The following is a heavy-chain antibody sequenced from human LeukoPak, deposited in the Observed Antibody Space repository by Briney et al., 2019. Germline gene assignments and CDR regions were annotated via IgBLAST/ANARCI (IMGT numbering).Heavy chain of an antibody. CDR2: IKQDGSEK. J-gene: IGHJ4*02. Sequence: GGSLRLSCAASGFTFSSYWMSWVRQAPGKGLEWVANIKQDGSEKYYVDSVKGRFTISRDNAKNSLYLQMNSLRAEDTAVYYCATEEVYYCSCTSCQLFDYWGQATLVTVSP. D-gene: IGHD2-2*01. CDR3: ATEEVYYCSCTSCQLFDY. V-gene: IGHV3-7*01. CDR1: GFTFSSYW.